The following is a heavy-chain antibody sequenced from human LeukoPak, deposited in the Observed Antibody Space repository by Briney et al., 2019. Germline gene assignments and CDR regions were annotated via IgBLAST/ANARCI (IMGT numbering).Heavy chain of an antibody. J-gene: IGHJ3*02. V-gene: IGHV3-30*02. D-gene: IGHD3-10*01. CDR2: IRYDGSNK. Sequence: PGGSLRLSCAASGFSFSSYGMHWVRQAPGKGLEWVAFIRYDGSNKYYADSVKGRFTISRDNAKNSLYLQMNSLRAEDTAVYYCARHMVRGVPDAFDIWGQGTMVTVSS. CDR1: GFSFSSYG. CDR3: ARHMVRGVPDAFDI.